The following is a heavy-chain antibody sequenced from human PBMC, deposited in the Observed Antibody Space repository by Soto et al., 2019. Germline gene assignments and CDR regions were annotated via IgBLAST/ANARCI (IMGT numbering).Heavy chain of an antibody. J-gene: IGHJ4*02. V-gene: IGHV3-48*02. CDR3: ARGFSQNLGYCSSTSCSDFDY. Sequence: GGSLRLSXAASGFTFSSYSMNWVRQAPGKGLEWVSYISSSSSTIYYADSVKGRFTISRDNAKNSLYLQMNSLRDEDTAVYYCARGFSQNLGYCSSTSCSDFDYWGQGTLVTVSS. CDR2: ISSSSSTI. D-gene: IGHD2-2*01. CDR1: GFTFSSYS.